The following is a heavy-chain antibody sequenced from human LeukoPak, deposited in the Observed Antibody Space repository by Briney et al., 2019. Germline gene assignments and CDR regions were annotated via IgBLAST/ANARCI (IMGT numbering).Heavy chain of an antibody. CDR3: ARTPPTAGLTTIGVGSDY. V-gene: IGHV3-53*01. CDR2: IYSGGST. J-gene: IGHJ4*02. Sequence: GGSLRLSCAASGFTVSSNYMSWVRQAPGKGLEWVSVIYSGGSTYYADSVKGRFTISRDNAKNSLYLQMNSLRDEDTAVYYCARTPPTAGLTTIGVGSDYWGQGTLVTVSS. CDR1: GFTVSSNY. D-gene: IGHD4-11*01.